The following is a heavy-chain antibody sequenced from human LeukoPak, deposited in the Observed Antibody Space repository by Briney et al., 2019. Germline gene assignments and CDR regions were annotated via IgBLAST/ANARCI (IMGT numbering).Heavy chain of an antibody. Sequence: GGSLRLSCAASGFTFSSYSMNWVRQAPGKGLEWVSYISSSSSTIYYADSVKGRFTISRDNAKNSLYLQMNSLRAEDTAVYYCARGLYGGNTINDYWGQGTLVTVSS. CDR1: GFTFSSYS. V-gene: IGHV3-48*01. CDR3: ARGLYGGNTINDY. CDR2: ISSSSSTI. D-gene: IGHD4-23*01. J-gene: IGHJ4*02.